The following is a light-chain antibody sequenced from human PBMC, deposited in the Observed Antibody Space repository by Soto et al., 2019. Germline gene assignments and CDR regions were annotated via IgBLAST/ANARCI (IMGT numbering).Light chain of an antibody. CDR3: CLYIGATTYV. CDR2: DGF. Sequence: QSVLTQPASVSGSRGKSITFSCAGSSSDVGSYDLVSWYQQHPGEAPKLIIYDGFKRPSGVSDRFSGSKSGYTASLTISGLQADDEADYYCCLYIGATTYVFGTGTKGTVL. CDR1: SSDVGSYDL. J-gene: IGLJ1*01. V-gene: IGLV2-23*01.